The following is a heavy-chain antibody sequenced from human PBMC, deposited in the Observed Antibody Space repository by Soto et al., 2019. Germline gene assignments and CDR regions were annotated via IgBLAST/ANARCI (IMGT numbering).Heavy chain of an antibody. Sequence: QVQLVQSGAEVKKPGSSVKVSCKASGGTFSSYTISWVRQAPGQGLEWMGRIIPILGIANYAQKFQGRATXTXDXXTSTAYMELSSLRSEDTAVYYCARAQLAAAGDYDYWGQGTLVTVSS. CDR3: ARAQLAAAGDYDY. CDR2: IIPILGIA. CDR1: GGTFSSYT. D-gene: IGHD6-13*01. V-gene: IGHV1-69*02. J-gene: IGHJ4*02.